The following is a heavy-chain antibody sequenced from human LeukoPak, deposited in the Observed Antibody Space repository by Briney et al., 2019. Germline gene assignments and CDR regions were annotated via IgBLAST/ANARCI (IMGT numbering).Heavy chain of an antibody. D-gene: IGHD6-13*01. CDR1: GSLLTNNW. CDR2: IYPGNSDT. CDR3: ARFGYTSSLDS. V-gene: IGHV5-51*01. Sequence: GESLQISCKISGSLLTNNWIGWVRQVPGKGLEWMGLIYPGNSDTKYSPSFQGQVTFSVDKSISTTYLHWSSLKASDTAMYYCARFGYTSSLDSWGQGTLVTVSS. J-gene: IGHJ5*01.